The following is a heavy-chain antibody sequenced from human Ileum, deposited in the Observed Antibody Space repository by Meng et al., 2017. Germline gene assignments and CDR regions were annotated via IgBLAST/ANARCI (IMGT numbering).Heavy chain of an antibody. V-gene: IGHV3-33*01. Sequence: QFHREGRGGGVVQPGRPSGYSVARSGFTFRVYGLHGVRQAPGKGLEWVAVLGTMGDHEDYVDSVRGRFSISRDNSKITLYLQMNSLRAEGTAVYFFARDFGGGRTWQFDYWGQGILVTVSS. CDR2: LGTMGDHE. J-gene: IGHJ4*02. CDR1: GFTFRVYG. D-gene: IGHD3-10*01. CDR3: ARDFGGGRTWQFDY.